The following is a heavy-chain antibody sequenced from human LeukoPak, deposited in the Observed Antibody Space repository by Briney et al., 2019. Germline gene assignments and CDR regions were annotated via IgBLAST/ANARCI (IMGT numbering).Heavy chain of an antibody. CDR1: GFTFSSYE. Sequence: PGGSLRLSCAASGFTFSSYEMNWVRQAPGKGVEWVSYISSSGSTIYYADSVKGRFTISRDNAKNSLYLQMNSLRAEDTAVYYCARGKVVVTAFDYWGQGTLVTVSS. CDR3: ARGKVVVTAFDY. J-gene: IGHJ4*02. CDR2: ISSSGSTI. D-gene: IGHD2-21*02. V-gene: IGHV3-48*03.